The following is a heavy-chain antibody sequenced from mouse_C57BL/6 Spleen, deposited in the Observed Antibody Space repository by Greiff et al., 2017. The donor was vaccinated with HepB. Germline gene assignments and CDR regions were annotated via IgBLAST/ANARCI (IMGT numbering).Heavy chain of an antibody. CDR3: ARYGYVYYFGY. CDR1: GYTFTDYY. D-gene: IGHD2-14*01. CDR2: INPNNGGT. Sequence: EVQLQQSGPELVKPGASVKISCKASGYTFTDYYMHWVKQSHGKSLEWIGDINPNNGGTSYNQKFKGKATLTADNSSSTAYMELRSLTSEDSAVYYCARYGYVYYFGYWGQGTTLTVSS. V-gene: IGHV1-26*01. J-gene: IGHJ2*01.